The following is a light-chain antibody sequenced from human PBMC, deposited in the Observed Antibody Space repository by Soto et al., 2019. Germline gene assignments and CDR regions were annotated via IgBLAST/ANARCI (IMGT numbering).Light chain of an antibody. CDR1: SSDVGGYDF. CDR2: DVS. V-gene: IGLV2-14*03. CDR3: SSYTSSYTYV. Sequence: QSALTQPASVSGSPGQSIAISCTGTSSDVGGYDFVSWYQQHPGKVPKLMIYDVSNRRSGVSDRFSGSKSGNTASLTISGLQAEDEADYYCSSYTSSYTYVFGTGTKLTVL. J-gene: IGLJ1*01.